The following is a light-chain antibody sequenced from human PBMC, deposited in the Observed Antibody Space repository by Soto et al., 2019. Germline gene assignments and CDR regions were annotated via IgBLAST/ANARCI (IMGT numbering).Light chain of an antibody. CDR2: RNK. J-gene: IGLJ1*01. Sequence: VLTQPPSASGSPGQRVTISCSGSSSNIGSNYVYWYQQLPGTAPKLLIYRNKQRPSGVPDRFSGSKSGTSASLAISGLRSEDEADYYCAAWDDSLSGRVFGTGTKVTLL. CDR3: AAWDDSLSGRV. CDR1: SSNIGSNY. V-gene: IGLV1-47*01.